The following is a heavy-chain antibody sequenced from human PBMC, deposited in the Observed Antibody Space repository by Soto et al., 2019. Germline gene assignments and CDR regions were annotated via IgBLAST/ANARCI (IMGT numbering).Heavy chain of an antibody. CDR3: ARDGTTGTANYHYAMDV. V-gene: IGHV3-48*04. Sequence: GGSLRLSCEVSGFTFSFYWMSWVRQAPGKGLEWISYIHASSISNIYYADSVKGRFTISRDNAKNSLYLQMDSLRAEDTAVYYCARDGTTGTANYHYAMDVWGQGTTVTVSS. J-gene: IGHJ6*02. D-gene: IGHD4-17*01. CDR2: IHASSISNI. CDR1: GFTFSFYW.